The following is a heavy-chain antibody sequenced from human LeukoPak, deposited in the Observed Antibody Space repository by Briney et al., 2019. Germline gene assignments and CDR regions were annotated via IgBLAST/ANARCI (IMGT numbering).Heavy chain of an antibody. CDR1: GFTFSSFW. V-gene: IGHV3-7*01. CDR3: ARLESRKSFDY. CDR2: IKQDGSQK. J-gene: IGHJ4*02. Sequence: GGSLRLSCAASGFTFSSFWMSWVRQAPGKGLEWVAIIKQDGSQKYYVDSVKGRFTISRDNAKNSLYLQMSSLRVEDTAVYYCARLESRKSFDYWGQGTLVTVSS.